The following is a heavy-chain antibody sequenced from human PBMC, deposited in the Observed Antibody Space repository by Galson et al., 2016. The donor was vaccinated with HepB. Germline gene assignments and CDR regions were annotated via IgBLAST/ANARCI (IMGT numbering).Heavy chain of an antibody. J-gene: IGHJ4*02. V-gene: IGHV3-23*01. CDR1: GFTFSNYA. Sequence: SLRLSCAASGFTFSNYAMIWVRQAPGKGLEWVSGLSGSGGSTYYADSVKGRFTISRDNSKNTLYLQMNSLIAEDTAVYYCANRRGILTGPAGYWGQGTLVTVSS. D-gene: IGHD3-9*01. CDR2: LSGSGGST. CDR3: ANRRGILTGPAGY.